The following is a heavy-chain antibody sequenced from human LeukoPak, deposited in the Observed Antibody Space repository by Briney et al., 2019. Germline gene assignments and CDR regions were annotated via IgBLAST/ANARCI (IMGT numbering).Heavy chain of an antibody. J-gene: IGHJ4*02. D-gene: IGHD2-21*02. CDR2: IKQDGSEK. V-gene: IGHV3-7*01. CDR3: ARVGGPHIVVVTAPGDY. CDR1: GFTFSSYW. Sequence: GGSLRLSCAASGFTFSSYWMSWVRQAPGKGLEWVANIKQDGSEKYYVDSVKGRFTISRDNAKNSLYLQMNSLRAEDTAVYYCARVGGPHIVVVTAPGDYWGQGTLVTASS.